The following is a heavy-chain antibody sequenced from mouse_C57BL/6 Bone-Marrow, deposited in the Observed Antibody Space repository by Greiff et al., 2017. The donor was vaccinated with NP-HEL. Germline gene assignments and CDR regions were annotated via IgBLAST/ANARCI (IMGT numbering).Heavy chain of an antibody. CDR3: ARSPYYSNYYWYFDV. Sequence: VQLQQPGAELVKPGASVKMSCKASGYTFTSYWITWVKQRPGQGLEWIGDIYPGSGSTNYNEKFKSKATLTVDTSSITAYMQLSSLTSEDSAVYYCARSPYYSNYYWYFDVWGTGTTVTVSS. V-gene: IGHV1-55*01. CDR2: IYPGSGST. D-gene: IGHD2-5*01. J-gene: IGHJ1*03. CDR1: GYTFTSYW.